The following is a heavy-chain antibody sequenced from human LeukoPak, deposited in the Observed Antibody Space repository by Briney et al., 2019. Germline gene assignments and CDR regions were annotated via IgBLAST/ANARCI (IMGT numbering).Heavy chain of an antibody. CDR1: GFTFSSYS. CDR2: INSRSSYI. J-gene: IGHJ4*02. Sequence: GGSLRLSCAVSGFTFSSYSMNWVRQAPGKGLEWISSINSRSSYIYYADSVTGRFTISRDNAKNLLYLQMNSLRAEDTAVYYXXXXXLTPSDKSETNWGQGTLVTVSS. D-gene: IGHD1/OR15-1a*01. V-gene: IGHV3-21*01. CDR3: XXXXLTPSDKSETN.